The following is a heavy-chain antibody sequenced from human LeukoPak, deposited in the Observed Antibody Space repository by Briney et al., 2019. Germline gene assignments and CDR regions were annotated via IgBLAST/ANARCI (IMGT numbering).Heavy chain of an antibody. J-gene: IGHJ4*02. CDR2: ISSSTSYI. CDR1: GFTFSSYG. D-gene: IGHD3-9*01. Sequence: GGSLRLSCAASGFTFSSYGMNWVRQAPGKGLEWVSPISSSTSYIYYADSVKGRFTISRDNAKNSLYLQMNSLRAEDTAMYYCARVGYDILTGQLDYWGQGTLVTVSS. CDR3: ARVGYDILTGQLDY. V-gene: IGHV3-21*01.